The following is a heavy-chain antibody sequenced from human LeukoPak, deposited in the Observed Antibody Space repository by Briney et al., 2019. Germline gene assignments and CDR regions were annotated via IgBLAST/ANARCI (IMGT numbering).Heavy chain of an antibody. Sequence: SQTLSLTCTVSGGSISSGDYYWSWIRQPPGKGLEWIGYIYYSGSTYYNPSLKSRVTISVDTSENQFSLKLSSVTAADTAVYYCARDGEQLLHAFDIWGQGTMVTVSS. CDR3: ARDGEQLLHAFDI. D-gene: IGHD6-6*01. J-gene: IGHJ3*02. CDR1: GGSISSGDYY. CDR2: IYYSGST. V-gene: IGHV4-30-4*08.